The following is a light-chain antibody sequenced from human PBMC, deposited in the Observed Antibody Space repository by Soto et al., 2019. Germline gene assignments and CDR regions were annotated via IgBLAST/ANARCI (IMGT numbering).Light chain of an antibody. Sequence: TQSPATLSVFPEERVTLSCRASQSISSYLNWYQQKPGKAPKLLTYAASSLQSGVPSRFSGSGYGTDFNLTISSLQTEDFATYYCQQSYSTPITFGQGTRLEIK. CDR1: QSISSY. CDR3: QQSYSTPIT. CDR2: AAS. V-gene: IGKV1-39*01. J-gene: IGKJ5*01.